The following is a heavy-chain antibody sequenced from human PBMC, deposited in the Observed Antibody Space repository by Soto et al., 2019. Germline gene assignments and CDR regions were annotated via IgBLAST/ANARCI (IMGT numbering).Heavy chain of an antibody. Sequence: QVQLQQWGAGLLKPSETLSLTCAVYGGSFSGYYWSWIRQPPGKGLGWIGEINPGGSTNYDPSLKSRVTISVDTSKNQFSLKLSSVTAADTAVYYCARGLYGSGSYYKLDYWGQGTLVTVSS. D-gene: IGHD3-10*01. CDR3: ARGLYGSGSYYKLDY. V-gene: IGHV4-34*01. CDR1: GGSFSGYY. CDR2: INPGGST. J-gene: IGHJ4*02.